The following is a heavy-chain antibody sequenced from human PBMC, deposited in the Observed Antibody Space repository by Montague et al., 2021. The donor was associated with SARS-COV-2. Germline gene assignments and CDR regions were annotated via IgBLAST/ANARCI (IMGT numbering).Heavy chain of an antibody. D-gene: IGHD3-22*01. Sequence: SETLSLTCTVSGGSISSSSYYWGWIRQPPGKGLEWIGSIYYSGSTYYNPSLKSRVAISVDTSKNQFSLKLSSVTAADTAVYYCARHGKTSIAMIVVVIGYFAYWGQGTLVTVSS. CDR1: GGSISSSSYY. J-gene: IGHJ4*02. V-gene: IGHV4-39*01. CDR2: IYYSGST. CDR3: ARHGKTSIAMIVVVIGYFAY.